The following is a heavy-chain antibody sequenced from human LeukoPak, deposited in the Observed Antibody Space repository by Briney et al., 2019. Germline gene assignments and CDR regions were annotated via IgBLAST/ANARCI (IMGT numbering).Heavy chain of an antibody. CDR1: GFTFSSYG. Sequence: SGGSLRLSCAASGFTFSSYGMHWVRQAPGKGLEWVAFIRYDGSNKYYADSVKGRFTISRDNSKNTLYLKMSSLRAEDTAVYYCAKDPYQLLRQGDAFDIWGQGTMVTVSS. CDR3: AKDPYQLLRQGDAFDI. V-gene: IGHV3-30*02. CDR2: IRYDGSNK. J-gene: IGHJ3*02. D-gene: IGHD2-2*01.